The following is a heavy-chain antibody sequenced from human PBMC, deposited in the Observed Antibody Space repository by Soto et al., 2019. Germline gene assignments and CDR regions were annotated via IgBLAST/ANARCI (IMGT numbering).Heavy chain of an antibody. D-gene: IGHD1-26*01. CDR1: GGSISSGGYY. J-gene: IGHJ5*02. V-gene: IGHV4-31*03. CDR2: IYYSGST. Sequence: SETLSLTCTVSGGSISSGGYYWSWIRQHPGKGLEWIGYIYYSGSTYYNPSLKSRVTISVDTSKNQFSLKLSSVTAADTAVYYCASTVEGGTNWFDPWGQGTLVTVSS. CDR3: ASTVEGGTNWFDP.